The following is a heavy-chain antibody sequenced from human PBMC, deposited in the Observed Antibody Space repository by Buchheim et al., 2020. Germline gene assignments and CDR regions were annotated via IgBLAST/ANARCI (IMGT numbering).Heavy chain of an antibody. Sequence: QVQLVESGGGVVQPGRSLRLSCAASGFTFSSYGMHWVRQAPGKGLEWVAVIWYDGSNKYYADSVKGRFTISRDTSKNRRYLQMNSLTAEDTAVYYCARDFSIGLRGMDVWGQGTT. CDR2: IWYDGSNK. D-gene: IGHD2-15*01. J-gene: IGHJ6*02. CDR1: GFTFSSYG. CDR3: ARDFSIGLRGMDV. V-gene: IGHV3-33*01.